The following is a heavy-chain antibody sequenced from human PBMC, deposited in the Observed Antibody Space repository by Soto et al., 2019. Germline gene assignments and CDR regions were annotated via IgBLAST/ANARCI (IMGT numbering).Heavy chain of an antibody. CDR1: GFTFSDYY. CDR2: ISSSSSYT. V-gene: IGHV3-11*05. CDR3: ARAFSLESRNWYGLGY. Sequence: QVPLVESGGGLVKPGGSLRLSCAASGFTFSDYYMSWIRQAPGKGLEWVSYISSSSSYTNYADSVKGRFTISRDNVKNSLYLQMNSLRDEDTAVYYCARAFSLESRNWYGLGYWGQGTLVTVSS. J-gene: IGHJ4*02. D-gene: IGHD6-13*01.